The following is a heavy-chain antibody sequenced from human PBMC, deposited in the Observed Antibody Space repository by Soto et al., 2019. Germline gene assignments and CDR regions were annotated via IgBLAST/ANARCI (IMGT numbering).Heavy chain of an antibody. CDR2: IIPVLGVT. D-gene: IGHD2-21*02. V-gene: IGHV1-69*02. J-gene: IGHJ6*02. CDR3: ARRRYCGVVCYTQYFYGMDV. Sequence: QVQLVQSGPEVKEPGSSVRISCRSGGDTFSSYTVSRVRQTPGQGLGWMGRIIPVLGVTTYSRKFKGRVTITADKSKGTAHMELSSLRSEDPARYYCARRRYCGVVCYTQYFYGMDVWGQGTSVIVSS. CDR1: GDTFSSYT.